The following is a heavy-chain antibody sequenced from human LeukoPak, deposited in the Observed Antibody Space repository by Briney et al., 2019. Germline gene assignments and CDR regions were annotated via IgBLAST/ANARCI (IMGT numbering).Heavy chain of an antibody. CDR2: IRSKANSYAT. D-gene: IGHD3-3*01. J-gene: IGHJ4*02. V-gene: IGHV3-73*01. Sequence: GGSLRLSCAASGFTFSGSAMHWVRQASGKGLEWVGRIRSKANSYATAYAASVKGRFTISRDGSKNTAYLQMNSLRAEDTAVYYCASRENFWSGYYPLDYWGQGTLVTVSS. CDR1: GFTFSGSA. CDR3: ASRENFWSGYYPLDY.